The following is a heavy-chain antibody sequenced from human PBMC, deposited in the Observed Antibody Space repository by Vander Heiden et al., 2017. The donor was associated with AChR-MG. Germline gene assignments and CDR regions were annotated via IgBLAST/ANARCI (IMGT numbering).Heavy chain of an antibody. CDR3: AREGGSYYEETFDY. D-gene: IGHD1-26*01. V-gene: IGHV3-21*01. Sequence: EVQLVESGGGLFKPGGSLRPPCEASGFTSSSYSMNWVRQAPGKGLEWVSSISSSSSYIYYADSVKGRFTISRDNAKNSLYLQMNSLRAEDTAVYYCAREGGSYYEETFDYWGQGTLVTVSS. CDR2: ISSSSSYI. J-gene: IGHJ4*02. CDR1: GFTSSSYS.